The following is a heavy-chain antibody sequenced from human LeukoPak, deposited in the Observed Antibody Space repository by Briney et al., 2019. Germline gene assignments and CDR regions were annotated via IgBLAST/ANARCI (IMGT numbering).Heavy chain of an antibody. D-gene: IGHD5-12*01. CDR2: IIPIFGTA. CDR1: GGTFSSYA. V-gene: IGHV1-69*05. J-gene: IGHJ6*03. Sequence: SVKVSCKASGGTFSSYAISWVRQAPGQGLEWMGRIIPIFGTANYAQKFQGRVTITTDESTSAAYMELSSLRSEDTAVYYCAREGVNIVATFPASTYYYYYMDVWGKGTTVTVSS. CDR3: AREGVNIVATFPASTYYYYYMDV.